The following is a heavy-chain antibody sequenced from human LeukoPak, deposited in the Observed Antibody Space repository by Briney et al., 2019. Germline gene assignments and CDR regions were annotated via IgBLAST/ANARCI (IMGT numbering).Heavy chain of an antibody. CDR3: ARHSGGYDLDY. CDR1: GYSFTSYW. Sequence: GESLKISCKGSGYSFTSYWITWVRQMPGKGLEYMGRIDPSDSYTQYSPSSPGHVTISADKSISTAYLQWSSLKASDTAMYYCARHSGGYDLDYWGQGTLVTVSS. J-gene: IGHJ4*02. CDR2: IDPSDSYT. V-gene: IGHV5-10-1*01. D-gene: IGHD5-12*01.